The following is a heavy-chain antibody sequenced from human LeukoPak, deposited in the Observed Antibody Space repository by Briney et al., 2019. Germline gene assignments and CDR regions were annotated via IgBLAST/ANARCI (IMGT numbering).Heavy chain of an antibody. J-gene: IGHJ3*02. CDR2: IIPIFGTA. V-gene: IGHV1-69*13. CDR1: GGTFSSYA. D-gene: IGHD6-19*01. Sequence: SVKVSCKASGGTFSSYAISWVRQAPGQGLEWMGGIIPIFGTANYAQKFQGRVTITADESTSTAYMELSSLRSEDTAVYYCATAVKPGYSSGWYNAFDIWGQGTMVTVSS. CDR3: ATAVKPGYSSGWYNAFDI.